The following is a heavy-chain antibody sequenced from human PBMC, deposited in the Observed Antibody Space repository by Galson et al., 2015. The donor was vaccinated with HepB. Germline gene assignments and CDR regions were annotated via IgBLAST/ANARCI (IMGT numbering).Heavy chain of an antibody. J-gene: IGHJ3*02. Sequence: QSGAEVKKPGESLKISCKGSGYSFTSYWIGWVRQMPGKGLEWMGIIYPGDSDTRYSPSFQGQVTISADKSISTAYLQWSSLKASDTAMYYCARQALGYYDSSGYYVDAFDIWGQGTMVTVSS. CDR2: IYPGDSDT. CDR1: GYSFTSYW. D-gene: IGHD3-22*01. CDR3: ARQALGYYDSSGYYVDAFDI. V-gene: IGHV5-51*01.